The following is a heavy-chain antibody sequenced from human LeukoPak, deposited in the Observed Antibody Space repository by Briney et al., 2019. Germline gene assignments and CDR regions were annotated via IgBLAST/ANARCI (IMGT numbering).Heavy chain of an antibody. D-gene: IGHD4-17*01. J-gene: IGHJ4*02. CDR1: GDSTNTYF. V-gene: IGHV4-59*01. CDR2: IYYTGTT. Sequence: SETLSLTCTLSGDSTNTYFWSWLRQSPGKGLEWIGYIYYTGTTNYNPSLKSRVTISVDTSKNQFSLKVNSVTAADTGVYYCASKSTDHGELRFDYWGQGTLVTVSS. CDR3: ASKSTDHGELRFDY.